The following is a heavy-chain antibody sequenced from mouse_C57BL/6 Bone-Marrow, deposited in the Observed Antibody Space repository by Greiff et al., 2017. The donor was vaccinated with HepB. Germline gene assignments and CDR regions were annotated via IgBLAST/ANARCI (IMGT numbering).Heavy chain of an antibody. CDR1: GFTFSDYG. J-gene: IGHJ4*01. D-gene: IGHD1-1*01. V-gene: IGHV5-17*01. Sequence: EVMLVESGGGLVKPGGSLKLSCAASGFTFSDYGMHWVRQAPEKGLEWVAYISSGSSTIYYADTVKGRFTISRDNAKNTLFLQMTSRRSEDTAMYYCARRLRGYAMDYWGQGTSVTVSS. CDR3: ARRLRGYAMDY. CDR2: ISSGSSTI.